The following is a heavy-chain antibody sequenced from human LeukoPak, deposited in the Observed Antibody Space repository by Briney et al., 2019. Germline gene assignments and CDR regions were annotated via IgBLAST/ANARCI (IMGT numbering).Heavy chain of an antibody. CDR2: ISGGGSST. J-gene: IGHJ6*04. CDR1: GFTFNNSG. Sequence: GGSLRLSCAASGFTFNNSGMSWVRQAPQKGLEWVSAISGGGSSTYYADSVKGRFTISRDNSANTMYLQMSDLRAEDTAVYYCAKVLSWDIVLTTGDVWGKGATVTVSS. D-gene: IGHD2-15*01. V-gene: IGHV3-23*01. CDR3: AKVLSWDIVLTTGDV.